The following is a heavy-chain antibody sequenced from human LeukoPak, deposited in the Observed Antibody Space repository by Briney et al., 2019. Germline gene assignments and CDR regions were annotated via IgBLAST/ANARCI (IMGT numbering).Heavy chain of an antibody. Sequence: ASVKVSCKVSGNTLSEFSMHWVRQSPGKGLEWMGGFDPEVGETVYAQKFQGRVTMTEDTSTETAYMELSSLRSEDTAVYYCATDLLAGGLKTFDPWGQGTLVTVSS. J-gene: IGHJ5*02. CDR3: ATDLLAGGLKTFDP. CDR1: GNTLSEFS. V-gene: IGHV1-24*01. CDR2: FDPEVGET.